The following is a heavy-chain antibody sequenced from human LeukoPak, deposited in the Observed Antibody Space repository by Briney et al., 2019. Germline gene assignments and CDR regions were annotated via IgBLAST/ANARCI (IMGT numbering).Heavy chain of an antibody. V-gene: IGHV1-2*04. CDR2: INPNSGGT. Sequence: ASVKVSCKASGYTFTGYYMHWVRQAPGQGLEWMGWINPNSGGTNYAQKFQGWVTMTRDTSISIAYMELSRLRSDDTAVYYCATAPNYYDSSGLPPAFDIWGQGTMVTVSS. D-gene: IGHD3-22*01. CDR1: GYTFTGYY. CDR3: ATAPNYYDSSGLPPAFDI. J-gene: IGHJ3*02.